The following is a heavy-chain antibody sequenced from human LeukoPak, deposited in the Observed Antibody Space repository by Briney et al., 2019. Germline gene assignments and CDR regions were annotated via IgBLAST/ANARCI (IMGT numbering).Heavy chain of an antibody. CDR3: ARGHSGAFDI. V-gene: IGHV3-66*01. Sequence: GGSLTLSCAASGFTVSNNYMSWVRQAPGKGLEWVSVIYSGGTTYYADSVKGRCTISRDNSKNPLYLQMNSLRAEDTAVYYCARGHSGAFDIWGQGTMVTVSS. J-gene: IGHJ3*02. CDR2: IYSGGTT. D-gene: IGHD3-10*01. CDR1: GFTVSNNY.